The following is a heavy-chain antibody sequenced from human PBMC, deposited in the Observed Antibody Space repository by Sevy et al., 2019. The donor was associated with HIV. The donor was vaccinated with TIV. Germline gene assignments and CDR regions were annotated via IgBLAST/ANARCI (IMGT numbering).Heavy chain of an antibody. CDR3: AKCKGGHRGYFDY. D-gene: IGHD6-25*01. V-gene: IGHV3-23*01. J-gene: IGHJ4*02. CDR2: ISGSGGST. Sequence: GGSLRLSCAASGFTFSSYAMSWVRQAPGKGLEWVPAISGSGGSTYYADSVKGRFTISRDNSKNTLYLQMNSLRAEDTAVYYCAKCKGGHRGYFDYWGQGTLVTVSS. CDR1: GFTFSSYA.